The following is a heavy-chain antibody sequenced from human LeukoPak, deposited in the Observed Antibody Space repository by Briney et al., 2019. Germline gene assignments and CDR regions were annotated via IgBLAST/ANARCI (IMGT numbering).Heavy chain of an antibody. CDR1: GGSFSGYY. V-gene: IGHV4-34*01. CDR3: ARNVDTAMVIPHNWFDP. J-gene: IGHJ5*02. Sequence: SETLSLTCAVYGGSFSGYYWSWIRQPPGKGLEWIGEINHSGSTNYNPSLKSRVTIPVDTSKNQFSLKLSSVTAADTAVYYCARNVDTAMVIPHNWFDPWGQGTLVTVSS. CDR2: INHSGST. D-gene: IGHD5-18*01.